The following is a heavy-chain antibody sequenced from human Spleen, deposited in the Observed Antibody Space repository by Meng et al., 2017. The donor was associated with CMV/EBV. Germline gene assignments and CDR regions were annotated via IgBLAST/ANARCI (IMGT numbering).Heavy chain of an antibody. J-gene: IGHJ6*02. CDR3: AKDLGGGGYGMDV. CDR1: GLTFGSYS. D-gene: IGHD3-16*01. V-gene: IGHV3-23*03. Sequence: GESLKISCAASGLTFGSYSMNWVRQAPGKGLEWVSVIYSGGTSTYYADSVKGRFTISRDTSKNTLYLQMNSLRAEDTAVYYCAKDLGGGGYGMDVWGQGTTVTVSS. CDR2: IYSGGTST.